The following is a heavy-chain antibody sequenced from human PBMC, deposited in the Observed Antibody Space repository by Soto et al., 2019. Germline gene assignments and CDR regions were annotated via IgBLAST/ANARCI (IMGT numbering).Heavy chain of an antibody. Sequence: ASVKVSCKASGYTFTGYYMHWVRQAPGQGLEWMGWSNPNSGGTNYAQKFQGRVTITRDTSISTAYMELSRLRSDDTAVYYCATSSYYDFWSGYFHYWGQGTLVTVSS. CDR2: SNPNSGGT. J-gene: IGHJ4*02. V-gene: IGHV1-2*02. CDR3: ATSSYYDFWSGYFHY. D-gene: IGHD3-3*01. CDR1: GYTFTGYY.